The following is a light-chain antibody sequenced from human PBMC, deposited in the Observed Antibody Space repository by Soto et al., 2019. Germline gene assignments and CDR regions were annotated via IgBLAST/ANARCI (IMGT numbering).Light chain of an antibody. CDR1: SSDVGGYNY. Sequence: QSALTQPASVSGSPGQSITISCTGTSSDVGGYNYVSWYQQHPGKAPKLMIYDVSNRPSGVSNRFSGSKSGNTVSLTISGLQAEDEVDYYCSSYTSSSTVVFGGGTQLTVL. J-gene: IGLJ2*01. CDR2: DVS. V-gene: IGLV2-14*01. CDR3: SSYTSSSTVV.